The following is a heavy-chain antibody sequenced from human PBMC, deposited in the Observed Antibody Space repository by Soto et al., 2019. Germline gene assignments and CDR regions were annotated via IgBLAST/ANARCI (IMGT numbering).Heavy chain of an antibody. D-gene: IGHD4-17*01. CDR1: GFTFSSYA. Sequence: EVQLLESGGGLVQPGGSLRLSCAASGFTFSSYAMSWVREAPGKGLEWVSAISGSGGSTYYADSVQGRFTISRDNSKNTLYLQMNSLRAEDTAVYYCEKDGYDYGDYVDYYYYMDVWGKGTTVTVSS. V-gene: IGHV3-23*01. J-gene: IGHJ6*03. CDR2: ISGSGGST. CDR3: EKDGYDYGDYVDYYYYMDV.